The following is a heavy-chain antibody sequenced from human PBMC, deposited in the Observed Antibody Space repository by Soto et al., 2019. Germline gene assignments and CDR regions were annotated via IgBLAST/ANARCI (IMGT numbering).Heavy chain of an antibody. CDR3: AREVAAVGYDY. CDR2: INPSGGST. V-gene: IGHV1-46*01. J-gene: IGHJ4*02. CDR1: GYTFTNYY. Sequence: QVQLVQSGAEVKKPGASVKLSCKASGYTFTNYYMHWVRQAPGQGLEWMGMINPSGGSTSYPQKCQARVTMTRDTFSSTVYMELGSLRSEDTAVYYCAREVAAVGYDYWGQGTLVTVSS. D-gene: IGHD6-13*01.